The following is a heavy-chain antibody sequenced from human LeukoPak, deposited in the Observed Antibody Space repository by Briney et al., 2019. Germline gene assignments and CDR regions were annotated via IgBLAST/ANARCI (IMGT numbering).Heavy chain of an antibody. CDR1: GGSVGTYY. J-gene: IGHJ5*02. CDR2: IYYGGGT. Sequence: SETLSLTCTVSGGSVGTYYWSWIRQSPGKGLEWIGYIYYGGGTNYNPSLKSRVTISVDTSKNQFSLKVFSVTAADTAVYYCARVSEVGFASYASAWYWFDPWGQGTLVTVSS. CDR3: ARVSEVGFASYASAWYWFDP. D-gene: IGHD6-19*01. V-gene: IGHV4-59*02.